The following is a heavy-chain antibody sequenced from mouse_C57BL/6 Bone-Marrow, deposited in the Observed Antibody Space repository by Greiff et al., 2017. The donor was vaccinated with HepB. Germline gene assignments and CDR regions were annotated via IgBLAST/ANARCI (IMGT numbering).Heavy chain of an antibody. D-gene: IGHD2-5*01. V-gene: IGHV5-15*01. J-gene: IGHJ1*03. CDR3: ARRDSNCLCWYFDV. CDR1: GFTFSDYG. Sequence: EVQLVESGGGLVQPGGSLKLSCAASGFTFSDYGMAWVRQAPRKGPEWVAFISNLAYSIYYADTVTGRFTISRENAKNTLYLEMSRLRSEDTAMYYCARRDSNCLCWYFDVWGTGTTVTVSS. CDR2: ISNLAYSI.